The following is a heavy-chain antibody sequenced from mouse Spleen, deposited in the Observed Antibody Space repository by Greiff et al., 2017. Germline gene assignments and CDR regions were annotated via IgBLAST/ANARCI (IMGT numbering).Heavy chain of an antibody. CDR3: ARRLLYGNHVGFDY. J-gene: IGHJ2*01. Sequence: EVQLQQSGPELVKPGASVKISCKASGYTFTDYYMNWVKQSHGKSLEWIGDINPNNGGTSYNQKFKGKATLTVDKSSSTAYMELRSLTSEDSAVYYCARRLLYGNHVGFDYWGQGTTLTVSS. CDR1: GYTFTDYY. D-gene: IGHD2-1*01. V-gene: IGHV1-26*01. CDR2: INPNNGGT.